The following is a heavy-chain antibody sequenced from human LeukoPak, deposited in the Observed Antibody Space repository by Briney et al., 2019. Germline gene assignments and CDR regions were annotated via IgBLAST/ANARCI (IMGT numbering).Heavy chain of an antibody. Sequence: GGSVILSCAASVFSFSSYSINWVRQAPGKGLEWVAVISYDGSNKYYADSVKGRFTISRDNSKNTLYLQMNSLRAEDTAVYYCAREGDGMDVWGQGTTVTVSS. CDR2: ISYDGSNK. J-gene: IGHJ6*02. CDR3: AREGDGMDV. V-gene: IGHV3-30-3*01. CDR1: VFSFSSYS.